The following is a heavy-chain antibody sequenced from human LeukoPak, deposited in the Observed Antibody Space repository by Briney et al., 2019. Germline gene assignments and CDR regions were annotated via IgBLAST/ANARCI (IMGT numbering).Heavy chain of an antibody. Sequence: ASVKVSCKASGYTFTGYYMHWVRQAPGQGLEWMGWINPNSGGTNYAQKLQGRVTMTRDTSISAAYMELSRLRSDDTAAYYCARAHLEGRGSIRGVIIHVGFDYWGQGTLVTVSS. J-gene: IGHJ4*02. V-gene: IGHV1-2*02. D-gene: IGHD3-10*01. CDR1: GYTFTGYY. CDR3: ARAHLEGRGSIRGVIIHVGFDY. CDR2: INPNSGGT.